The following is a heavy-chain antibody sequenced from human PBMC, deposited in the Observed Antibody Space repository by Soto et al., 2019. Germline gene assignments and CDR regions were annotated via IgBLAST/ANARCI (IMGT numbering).Heavy chain of an antibody. CDR3: TTVHLWRHSYYGMDV. CDR1: GFTFSKAW. Sequence: PGGSLRLSCTASGFTFSKAWMSWVRQAPGKGLDWVGRIKSMTDGGTTDHAAPVKGRFAISRDDLKNTLYLQMNTLKTEDTAVYYCTTVHLWRHSYYGMDVWGQGTTLTVSS. V-gene: IGHV3-15*01. D-gene: IGHD3-3*02. J-gene: IGHJ6*02. CDR2: IKSMTDGGTT.